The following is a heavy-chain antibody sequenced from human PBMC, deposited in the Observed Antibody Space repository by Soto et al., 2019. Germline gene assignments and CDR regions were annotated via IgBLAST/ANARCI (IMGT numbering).Heavy chain of an antibody. CDR3: ACPRESNSVYAHDY. V-gene: IGHV3-23*01. J-gene: IGHJ4*02. Sequence: EVQLLESGGGLVQPGGSLRLSCAASTLTFNTYAMSWVRQAPGKGLEWISAISGSGGSTYYAYSVKGRFSISRDNSKSTLYLQMNSLRAEDTAVYYCACPRESNSVYAHDYWGQGTLVAVSS. D-gene: IGHD3-10*01. CDR1: TLTFNTYA. CDR2: ISGSGGST.